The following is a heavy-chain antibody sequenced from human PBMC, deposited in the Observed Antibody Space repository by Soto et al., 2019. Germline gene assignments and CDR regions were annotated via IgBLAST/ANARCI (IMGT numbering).Heavy chain of an antibody. CDR2: ISYDGSNK. CDR1: GFTFSSYA. J-gene: IGHJ4*02. CDR3: ARDKNGDSSGYYPDY. D-gene: IGHD3-22*01. V-gene: IGHV3-30-3*01. Sequence: PGGSLRLSCAASGFTFSSYAMHWVRQAPGKGLEWVAVISYDGSNKYYADSVKGRFTISRDNSKNTLYLQMNSLRAEDTAVYYCARDKNGDSSGYYPDYWGQGTLVTVSS.